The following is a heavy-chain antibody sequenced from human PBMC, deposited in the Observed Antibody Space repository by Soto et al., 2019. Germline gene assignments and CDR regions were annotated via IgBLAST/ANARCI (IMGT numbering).Heavy chain of an antibody. Sequence: PGGSLRLSCAASGFTFSSYGMHWVRQAPGKGLEWVAVISYDGSNKYYADSVKGRFTISRDNSKNTLYLQMNSLRAEDTAVYYCAKGVEMVSDAFDIWGQGTMVTVSS. V-gene: IGHV3-30*18. CDR1: GFTFSSYG. J-gene: IGHJ3*02. D-gene: IGHD5-18*01. CDR3: AKGVEMVSDAFDI. CDR2: ISYDGSNK.